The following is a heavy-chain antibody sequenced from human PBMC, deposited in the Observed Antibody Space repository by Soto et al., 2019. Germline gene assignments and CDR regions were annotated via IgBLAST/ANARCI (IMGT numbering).Heavy chain of an antibody. CDR3: ASSVVVPSTMNSFDY. CDR2: IFPADSDT. V-gene: IGHV5-51*01. CDR1: GYSFSNYW. D-gene: IGHD2-15*01. J-gene: IGHJ4*02. Sequence: PGESLKISCKGSGYSFSNYWIAWVRQMPGKGLEWMGIIFPADSDTKYSPSVQGQVTISADKSISTAYLQWSSLKASDTALYYCASSVVVPSTMNSFDYWGQGSLLTVSS.